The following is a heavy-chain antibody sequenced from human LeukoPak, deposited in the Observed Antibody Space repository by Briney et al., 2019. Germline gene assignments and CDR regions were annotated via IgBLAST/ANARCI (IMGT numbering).Heavy chain of an antibody. Sequence: GGSLRLSCVVSGFTLSSYSMNWVRQPPGKGLECVAHISRSGENVQYADSVNGRFTISRDITKNSLYLQMNSLRDEDTAVYYCAKDEGRPEYWGQGTLVTVSS. J-gene: IGHJ4*02. CDR3: AKDEGRPEY. CDR2: ISRSGENV. CDR1: GFTLSSYS. V-gene: IGHV3-48*02.